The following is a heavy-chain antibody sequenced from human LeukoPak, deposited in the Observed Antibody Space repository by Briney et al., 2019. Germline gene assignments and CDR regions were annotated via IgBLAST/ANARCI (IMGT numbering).Heavy chain of an antibody. CDR1: GYTFTGYY. CDR3: ATAKSITMVRGPVDY. Sequence: PEASVKVSCKASGYTFTGYYMHWVRQAPGQGLEWMGGFDPEDGETIYAQKFQGRVTMTEDTSTDTAYMELSSLRSEDTAVYYCATAKSITMVRGPVDYWGQGTLVTVSS. D-gene: IGHD3-10*01. CDR2: FDPEDGET. J-gene: IGHJ4*02. V-gene: IGHV1-24*01.